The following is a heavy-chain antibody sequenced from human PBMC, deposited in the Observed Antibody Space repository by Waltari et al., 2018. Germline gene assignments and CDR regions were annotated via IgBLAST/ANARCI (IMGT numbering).Heavy chain of an antibody. V-gene: IGHV1-18*04. CDR1: GYIFHNYH. J-gene: IGHJ6*02. D-gene: IGHD6-6*01. CDR3: ARVVSSSSPSFYYYGLDV. CDR2: SSANNGNT. Sequence: QVQLVQSGAEVKRPGASVKVSCKASGYIFHNYHVPWLRQAPGQGLEWMGWSSANNGNTEYAQNFQGRVTMTTDTSTNTAYMELRSLRSDDTAVFYCARVVSSSSPSFYYYGLDVWGQGTTVTVSS.